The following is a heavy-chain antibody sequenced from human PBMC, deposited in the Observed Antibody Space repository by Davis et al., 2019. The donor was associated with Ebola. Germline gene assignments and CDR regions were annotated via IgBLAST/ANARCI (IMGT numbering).Heavy chain of an antibody. D-gene: IGHD3-3*01. CDR3: MRDGVIILTAFYGDVY. CDR2: ISYDGNKE. Sequence: GGPLRPSCVAPGFNSRTYSMHWVRQAPGKGLEWVASISYDGNKEYYADSGRGRCTISRDSSKNTVYLQMDSLRIDDTAVYFWMRDGVIILTAFYGDVYWGQGTPVTVSS. V-gene: IGHV3-30-3*01. CDR1: GFNSRTYS. J-gene: IGHJ4*02.